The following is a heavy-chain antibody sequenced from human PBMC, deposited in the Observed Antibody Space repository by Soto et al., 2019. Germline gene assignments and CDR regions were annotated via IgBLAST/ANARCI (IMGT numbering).Heavy chain of an antibody. V-gene: IGHV2-5*01. Sequence: QITLKESGPTLVKPTQTLTLTSTFSGFSLSTSGVGVGWIRQPPGKALEWLALIYWNDDKRYSPSLKSRLTITKDTSKNQVVLTMTNMDPVDTATYYCAHRRGTTVTTPLQPFDYWGQGTLVTVSS. CDR1: GFSLSTSGVG. D-gene: IGHD4-17*01. CDR3: AHRRGTTVTTPLQPFDY. J-gene: IGHJ4*02. CDR2: IYWNDDK.